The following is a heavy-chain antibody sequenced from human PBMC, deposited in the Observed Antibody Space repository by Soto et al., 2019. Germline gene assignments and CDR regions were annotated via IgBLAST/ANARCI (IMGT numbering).Heavy chain of an antibody. D-gene: IGHD7-27*01. Sequence: QVQLQVSGPGLVEPSQTLSLTCTVSGASVSSGDYYWTWIRQPPGKDLEWIGYIYSSGNTNYNPSLRSRVTMSKDPSKNQFSLKLSSVTDADTAVYYCARRVTGGGERFDPWGQGTLVTVSS. CDR1: GASVSSGDYY. V-gene: IGHV4-30-4*01. J-gene: IGHJ5*02. CDR3: ARRVTGGGERFDP. CDR2: IYSSGNT.